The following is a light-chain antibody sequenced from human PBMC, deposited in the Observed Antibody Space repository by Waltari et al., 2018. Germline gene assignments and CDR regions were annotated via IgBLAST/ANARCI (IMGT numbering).Light chain of an antibody. CDR3: QHYYNWPS. V-gene: IGKV3-15*01. Sequence: EIVMTQSPATLSVSPGDSVTLSCRASQSVTSNLAWYQHKPGQAPRRLMYDASKRDSGNPARFIGSGSGTDFTLTITSLQSEDFAVYFCQHYYNWPSFGQGTKVEIK. CDR1: QSVTSN. J-gene: IGKJ1*01. CDR2: DAS.